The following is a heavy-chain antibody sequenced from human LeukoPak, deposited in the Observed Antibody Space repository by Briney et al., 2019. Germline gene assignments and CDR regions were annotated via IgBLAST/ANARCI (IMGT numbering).Heavy chain of an antibody. V-gene: IGHV3-74*03. CDR2: INSDGSSI. J-gene: IGHJ4*02. D-gene: IGHD5-12*01. CDR1: GFTFSSYW. CDR3: AREGRVSGYDFDC. Sequence: PGGSLRLSCAASGFTFSSYWMHWVRQAPGKGLVWVSRINSDGSSITYGDSVKGRFTISRDNAKNTLYLQMNSLRVEDTAVYYCAREGRVSGYDFDCWGQGTLVTVSS.